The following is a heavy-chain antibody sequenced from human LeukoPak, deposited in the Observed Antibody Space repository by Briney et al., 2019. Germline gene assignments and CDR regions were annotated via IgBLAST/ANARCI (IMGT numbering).Heavy chain of an antibody. V-gene: IGHV4-31*03. Sequence: SETLSLTCTVSDGSISSGGYYWSWIRQHPGKGLEWIGYIYYSGSTYYNPSLKSRVTISVDTSKNQFSLKLSSVTAADTAVYYCARALAVAGTVFDYWGQGTLVTVSS. D-gene: IGHD6-19*01. J-gene: IGHJ4*02. CDR1: DGSISSGGYY. CDR3: ARALAVAGTVFDY. CDR2: IYYSGST.